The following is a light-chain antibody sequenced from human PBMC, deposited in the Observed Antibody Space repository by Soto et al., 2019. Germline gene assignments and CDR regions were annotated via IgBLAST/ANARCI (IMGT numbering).Light chain of an antibody. CDR3: QQYGSSPLT. J-gene: IGKJ4*01. CDR1: QSVSSSY. Sequence: PGERATLSCRASQSVSSSYLAWYQQKPGQAPRLLIYGASSRATGIPDRFSGSGSGTDFTLTISRLEPEDFAVYSCQQYGSSPLTFGGGTKVDIK. V-gene: IGKV3-20*01. CDR2: GAS.